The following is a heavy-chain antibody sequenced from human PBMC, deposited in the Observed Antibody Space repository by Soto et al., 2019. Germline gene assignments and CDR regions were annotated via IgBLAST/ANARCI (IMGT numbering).Heavy chain of an antibody. D-gene: IGHD2-2*01. J-gene: IGHJ4*02. CDR3: ARPVALGYCSSTSCLDY. Sequence: PSETLSLTCTVSGGSISSSSCYWGWIRQPPGKGLEWIGSIYYSGSTYYNPSLKSRVTISVDTSKNQFSLKLSSVTAADTAVYYCARPVALGYCSSTSCLDYWGQGTLVTVSS. CDR2: IYYSGST. V-gene: IGHV4-39*01. CDR1: GGSISSSSCY.